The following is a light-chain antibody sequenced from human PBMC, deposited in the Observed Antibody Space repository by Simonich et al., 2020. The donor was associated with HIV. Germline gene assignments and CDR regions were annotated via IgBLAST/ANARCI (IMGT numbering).Light chain of an antibody. V-gene: IGKV3-11*01. J-gene: IGKJ4*01. Sequence: EIVMTQSPATLSVSPGERATLSCRASQSVSSYLAWYQQKPGQAPRLLIYDASNSATGIPARFSGSGSGTDFTLTISSLEPEDFAVYYCQQRSNWPLTFGGGTKVEIK. CDR2: DAS. CDR3: QQRSNWPLT. CDR1: QSVSSY.